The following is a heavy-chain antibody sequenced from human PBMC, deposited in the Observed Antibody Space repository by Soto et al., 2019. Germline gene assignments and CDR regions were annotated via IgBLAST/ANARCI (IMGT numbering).Heavy chain of an antibody. V-gene: IGHV4-59*01. CDR3: ARDGGAYYDLYYYYMDV. Sequence: QVQLQESGPGLVKPSETLSLTCTVSGGSISSYYWSWIRQPPGKGLEWIGYIYYSGSTNYNPSLKSRVTMSVDTSKNQFSLELSSVTAADTAVYYCARDGGAYYDLYYYYMDVWGKGTTVTVSS. D-gene: IGHD3-3*01. CDR2: IYYSGST. CDR1: GGSISSYY. J-gene: IGHJ6*03.